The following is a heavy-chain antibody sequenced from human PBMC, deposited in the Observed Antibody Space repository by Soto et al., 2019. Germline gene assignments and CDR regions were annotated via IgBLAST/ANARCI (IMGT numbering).Heavy chain of an antibody. J-gene: IGHJ3*02. CDR1: GFTFSSYS. CDR3: ARVYCSGGSCYSSPPGFFLFAFDI. CDR2: ISSSSSYI. D-gene: IGHD2-15*01. V-gene: IGHV3-21*01. Sequence: TGGSLRLSCAASGFTFSSYSMNWVRQAPGKGLEWVSSISSSSSYIYYADSVKGRFTISRDNAKNSLYLQMNSLRAEDTAVYYCARVYCSGGSCYSSPPGFFLFAFDIWGQGTMVTVSS.